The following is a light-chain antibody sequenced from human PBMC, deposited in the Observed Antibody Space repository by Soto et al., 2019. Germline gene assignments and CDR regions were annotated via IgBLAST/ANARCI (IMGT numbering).Light chain of an antibody. V-gene: IGLV4-69*01. Sequence: QPVLTQSPSASASLGASVKLTCTLSSGRSSYTIAWHQQQAEKGPRYLMKVNSDGSHSKGAGIPDRFSGSSSGAERYLTISGLQSEDEADYYCQTWGTGVVFGGGTKLTVL. CDR1: SGRSSYT. CDR3: QTWGTGVV. J-gene: IGLJ2*01. CDR2: VNSDGSH.